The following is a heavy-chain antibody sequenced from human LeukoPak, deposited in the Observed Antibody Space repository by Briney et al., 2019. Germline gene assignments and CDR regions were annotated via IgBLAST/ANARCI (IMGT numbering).Heavy chain of an antibody. CDR2: IYHSGST. D-gene: IGHD6-13*01. Sequence: SETLSLTCTVSGYSISSGYYWGWIRRPPGKGLEWIGSIYHSGSTYYNPSLKSRVTISVDTSKNQFSLKLNSVTAADTAVYYCARDRSSSYTRDWFDPWGQGVLVTVSS. CDR1: GYSISSGYY. V-gene: IGHV4-38-2*02. J-gene: IGHJ5*02. CDR3: ARDRSSSYTRDWFDP.